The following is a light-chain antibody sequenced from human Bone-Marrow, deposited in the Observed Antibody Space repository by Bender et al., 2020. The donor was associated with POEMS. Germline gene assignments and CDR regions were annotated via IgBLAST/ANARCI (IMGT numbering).Light chain of an antibody. CDR3: QVWHTSSHHVV. CDR1: DIGSRS. V-gene: IGLV3-21*02. J-gene: IGLJ2*01. CDR2: DDA. Sequence: SYVLTQPPSVSVAPGQTARITCGGNDIGSRSVHWYQQRPGQTPRLLLYDDADRPSGIPERFSGSNSRNTATLTSTRVEAGDEADYTCQVWHTSSHHVVFGGGTKLTV.